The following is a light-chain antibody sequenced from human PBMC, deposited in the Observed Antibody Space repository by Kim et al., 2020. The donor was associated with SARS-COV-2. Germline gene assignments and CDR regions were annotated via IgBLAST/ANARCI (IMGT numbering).Light chain of an antibody. CDR2: DVS. J-gene: IGLJ3*02. V-gene: IGLV2-14*03. CDR3: SSYTSSISWV. CDR1: SSDVGGYNY. Sequence: QSALTQPASVSGSPGQSITISCTGTSSDVGGYNYVSWYQQHPGKAPKLMIYDVSNRPSGVSNRFSGSKSGNTASLTISGLQAEDEADYYCSSYTSSISWVFCGGTQLTVL.